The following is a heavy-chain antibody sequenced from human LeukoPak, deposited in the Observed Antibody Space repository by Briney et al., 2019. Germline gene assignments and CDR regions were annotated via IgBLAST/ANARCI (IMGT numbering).Heavy chain of an antibody. J-gene: IGHJ4*02. CDR2: IKQDGSEK. Sequence: GGSLRLSCTASGFNFSAYWMSWVRQAPGKGLEWVANIKQDGSEKNYVDSVRGRFTISRDNANNVLYLQMNSLRAEDTAVYYCARDPTYYLRYGYFDSWGQGTLVTVSS. V-gene: IGHV3-7*01. D-gene: IGHD1-26*01. CDR3: ARDPTYYLRYGYFDS. CDR1: GFNFSAYW.